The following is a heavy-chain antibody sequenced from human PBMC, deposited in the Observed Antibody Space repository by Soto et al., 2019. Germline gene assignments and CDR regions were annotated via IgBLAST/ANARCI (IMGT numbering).Heavy chain of an antibody. D-gene: IGHD3-22*01. CDR3: VRPDSTGYYVY. J-gene: IGHJ4*02. CDR1: GYSFTNYW. V-gene: IGHV5-51*01. Sequence: GESLKISCQGSGYSFTNYWIGWVRQMPGKGLEWMAIINPTDSDTRYSPSFQGQVTISADKSINTAYLQWSSLKASDTAMYYCVRPDSTGYYVYWGQGTLVTVSS. CDR2: INPTDSDT.